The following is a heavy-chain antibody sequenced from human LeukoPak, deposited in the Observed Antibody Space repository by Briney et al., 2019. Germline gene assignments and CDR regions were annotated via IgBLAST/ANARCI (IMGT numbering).Heavy chain of an antibody. Sequence: PGGSLRLSCAASGFTFSSYSMSWVRQAPGKGLEWVSYISSSSSTIYYADSVKGRFTISRDNAKNSLYLQMNSLRAEDTAVYYCARSFLSGSPTPGYDYWGQGTLVTVSS. J-gene: IGHJ4*02. V-gene: IGHV3-48*01. CDR3: ARSFLSGSPTPGYDY. CDR1: GFTFSSYS. D-gene: IGHD1-26*01. CDR2: ISSSSSTI.